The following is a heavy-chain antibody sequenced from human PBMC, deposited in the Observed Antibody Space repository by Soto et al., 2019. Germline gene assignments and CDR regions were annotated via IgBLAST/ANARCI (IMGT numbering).Heavy chain of an antibody. J-gene: IGHJ4*02. Sequence: PGGSLRLSCAVSEFTFSSYWMSWVRQAPGKGLEWVANIKHDGSEKYYVDSVKGRFTISKDNSKNSLYLQMNSLRAEDTAVYYCAIEKRWPQRSFDYWGRGTLVTVSS. V-gene: IGHV3-7*01. CDR1: EFTFSSYW. CDR2: IKHDGSEK. D-gene: IGHD1-1*01. CDR3: AIEKRWPQRSFDY.